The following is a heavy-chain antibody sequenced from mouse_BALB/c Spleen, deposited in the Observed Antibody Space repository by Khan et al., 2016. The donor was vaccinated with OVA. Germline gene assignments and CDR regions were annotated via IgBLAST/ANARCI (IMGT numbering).Heavy chain of an antibody. CDR2: IYPGSGST. CDR1: GYTFTDYD. D-gene: IGHD2-1*01. V-gene: IGHV1-77*01. Sequence: QVQLKESGPELVKPGASVKMSCKASGYTFTDYDIRWVKQRAGQGLEWIGEIYPGSGSTYYNEKFKGKATLTADKSSNTAYMQLSSLTSDDSAVYFCAKIFYGNSYAMDYWGQGTAVTVSS. J-gene: IGHJ4*01. CDR3: AKIFYGNSYAMDY.